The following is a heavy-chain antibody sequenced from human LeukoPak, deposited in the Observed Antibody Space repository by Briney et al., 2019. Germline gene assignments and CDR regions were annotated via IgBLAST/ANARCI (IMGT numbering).Heavy chain of an antibody. CDR1: GFTFSSYW. J-gene: IGHJ6*03. CDR2: IKQDGSEK. V-gene: IGHV3-7*01. D-gene: IGHD3-3*02. Sequence: GGSLRLSCAASGFTFSSYWMSWVRQAPGKGLEWVANIKQDGSEKYYVDSVKGRFTISRDNAKNSLYLQMNSLRAEDTAVYYCARSTFLEWSYYYYYYMDVWGKGTTVTVSS. CDR3: ARSTFLEWSYYYYYYMDV.